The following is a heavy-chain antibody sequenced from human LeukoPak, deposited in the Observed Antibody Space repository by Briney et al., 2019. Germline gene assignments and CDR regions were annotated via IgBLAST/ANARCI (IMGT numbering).Heavy chain of an antibody. CDR1: GFTFSRYG. CDR2: IWYDGSNK. CDR3: ARGAIFVGGVGAQDY. V-gene: IGHV3-33*01. D-gene: IGHD1-26*01. J-gene: IGHJ4*02. Sequence: PGRSLGLSCAASGFTFSRYGMHWVRQAPGKGLEWVAVIWYDGSNKYYADSVKGRFTISRDNSKNTLYLQMNSLRAEDTAVYYCARGAIFVGGVGAQDYWGQGTLVTVSS.